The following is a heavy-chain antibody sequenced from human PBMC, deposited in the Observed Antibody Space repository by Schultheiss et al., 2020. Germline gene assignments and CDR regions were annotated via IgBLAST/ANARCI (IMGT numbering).Heavy chain of an antibody. Sequence: GGSLRLSCAASGFTFSSYGMHWVRQAPGKGLEWVAVISYDGSNKYYADSVKGRFTISRDNSKNTLYLQMNSLRAEDTAVYYCAKDSYYDILTGYHYYYYGMDVWGEGATVNVSS. CDR3: AKDSYYDILTGYHYYYYGMDV. J-gene: IGHJ6*04. D-gene: IGHD3-9*01. CDR1: GFTFSSYG. CDR2: ISYDGSNK. V-gene: IGHV3-30*18.